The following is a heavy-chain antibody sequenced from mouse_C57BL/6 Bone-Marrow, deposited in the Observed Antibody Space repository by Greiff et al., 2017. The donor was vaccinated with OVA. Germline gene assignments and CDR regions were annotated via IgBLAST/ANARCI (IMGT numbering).Heavy chain of an antibody. J-gene: IGHJ2*01. CDR3: ACGGYFDY. CDR1: GYTFTSYW. CDR2: IYPGSGST. Sequence: PGASVKMSCKASGYTFTSYWITWVKQRPGQGLEWIGDIYPGSGSTNYNEKFKSKATLTVDTSSSTAYMQRSSLTSEDSAVYYCACGGYFDYWGQGTTLTVSS. V-gene: IGHV1-55*01.